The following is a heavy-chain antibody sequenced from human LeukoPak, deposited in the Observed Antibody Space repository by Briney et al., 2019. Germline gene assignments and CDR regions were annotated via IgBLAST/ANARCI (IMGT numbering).Heavy chain of an antibody. V-gene: IGHV5-51*01. D-gene: IGHD2-2*02. CDR1: GYSFRNYW. Sequence: GESLKISCQGSGYSFRNYWVAWVRPMPGKGLEWMGIIYPGDSDTRYSPSFQGQVTISADKSISTAYLQWSSLKASDTAMYYCTRNYCSSASCYSPFDYWGQGTLVTVSS. J-gene: IGHJ4*02. CDR2: IYPGDSDT. CDR3: TRNYCSSASCYSPFDY.